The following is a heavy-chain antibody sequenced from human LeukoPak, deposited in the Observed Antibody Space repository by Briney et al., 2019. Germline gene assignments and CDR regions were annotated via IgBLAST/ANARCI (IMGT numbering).Heavy chain of an antibody. CDR1: GGSISSNSYY. J-gene: IGHJ5*02. CDR3: ARQYSGYLRNWFDP. CDR2: IYYSGST. V-gene: IGHV4-39*01. Sequence: TSETLSLTCAVSGGSISSNSYYWGWLRQPPGKGLEWIGSIYYSGSTYYNPSLKSRVTISVDTSKNQFSLKLSSVTAADTAVYYCARQYSGYLRNWFDPWGQGTLVTVSS. D-gene: IGHD5-12*01.